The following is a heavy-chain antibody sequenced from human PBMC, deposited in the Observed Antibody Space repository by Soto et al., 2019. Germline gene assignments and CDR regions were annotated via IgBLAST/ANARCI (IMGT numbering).Heavy chain of an antibody. CDR1: GGSVNSYY. V-gene: IGHV4-59*02. D-gene: IGHD2-21*02. Sequence: QVQLQESGPGLVRPSETLSLTCTVSGGSVNSYYWSWIRQTPGKGPEWIGYIFYSGSTNSNPSLKSRASMSVDMSKIQFSLRLRSLTAADKAVYYCARVFPSYCGGDCAYFDSWGQGILVTVSS. J-gene: IGHJ4*02. CDR3: ARVFPSYCGGDCAYFDS. CDR2: IFYSGST.